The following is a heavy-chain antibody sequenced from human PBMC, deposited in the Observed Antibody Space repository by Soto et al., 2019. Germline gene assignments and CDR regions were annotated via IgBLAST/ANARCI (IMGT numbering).Heavy chain of an antibody. Sequence: GGSLRLSCAASGFTFSSYAMSWVRQAPGKGLEWVSAISGSGGSTYYADSVKGRFTISRDNSKNTLYLQMNSLRAEDTAVYYCAKDITMVRGVTPLPYYYYYYGMDVWGQGTTVTVSS. CDR3: AKDITMVRGVTPLPYYYYYYGMDV. J-gene: IGHJ6*02. CDR1: GFTFSSYA. D-gene: IGHD3-10*01. CDR2: ISGSGGST. V-gene: IGHV3-23*01.